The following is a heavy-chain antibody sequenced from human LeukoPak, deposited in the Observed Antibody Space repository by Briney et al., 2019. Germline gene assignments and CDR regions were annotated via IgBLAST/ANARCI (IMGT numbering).Heavy chain of an antibody. CDR1: GGSISSYY. V-gene: IGHV4-4*07. CDR2: IYTSGST. D-gene: IGHD4-17*01. Sequence: SETLSLTCTVSGGSISSYYWSWLRQPAGKGLEWIGRIYTSGSTNYNPSLKSRVTMSVDTSKNQFSLKLSSVTAADTAVYYCAREDHYGDYYQHWGQGTLVTVSS. J-gene: IGHJ1*01. CDR3: AREDHYGDYYQH.